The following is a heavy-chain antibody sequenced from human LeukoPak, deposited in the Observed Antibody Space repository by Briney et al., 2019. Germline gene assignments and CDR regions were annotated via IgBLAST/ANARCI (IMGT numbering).Heavy chain of an antibody. D-gene: IGHD3-22*01. CDR3: ARAPFYYDSSGYLFY. CDR1: GFTFSTYE. J-gene: IGHJ4*02. CDR2: IGTGGQTK. Sequence: PGGSLRLSCAASGFTFSTYEMHWVRQAPGKGLEWDSSIGTGGQTKFYVDSVKGRFTISRDNAKNTLYLQMNSLRAEDTAVYYCARAPFYYDSSGYLFYWGQGTLVTVSS. V-gene: IGHV3-48*03.